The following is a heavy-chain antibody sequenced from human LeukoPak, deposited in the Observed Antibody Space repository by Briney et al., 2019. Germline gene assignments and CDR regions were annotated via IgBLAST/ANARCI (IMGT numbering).Heavy chain of an antibody. J-gene: IGHJ4*02. D-gene: IGHD5-24*01. V-gene: IGHV4-59*12. CDR1: GGSINSYY. Sequence: SETLSLTCTVSGGSINSYYWSWIRQPPGKRLEWIGYIYYSGSTNYNPSLKSRVTISVDTSKNQFSLKLSSVTAADTAVYYCARGGVKLEMSYWGQGTLVTVSS. CDR2: IYYSGST. CDR3: ARGGVKLEMSY.